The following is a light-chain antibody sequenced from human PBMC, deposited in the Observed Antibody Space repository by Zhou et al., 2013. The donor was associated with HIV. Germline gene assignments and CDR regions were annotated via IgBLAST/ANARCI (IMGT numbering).Light chain of an antibody. J-gene: IGKJ1*01. CDR2: KAS. Sequence: DIQMTQSPSTQSASVGDRVTITCRASQTISSRLAWYQQKPGKAPKLLIYKASSLESGVPSRFSGSGSGTEFTLTISSLQPDDFATYYCQQYYSYPLTFGQGTKVEIK. V-gene: IGKV1-5*03. CDR3: QQYYSYPLT. CDR1: QTISSR.